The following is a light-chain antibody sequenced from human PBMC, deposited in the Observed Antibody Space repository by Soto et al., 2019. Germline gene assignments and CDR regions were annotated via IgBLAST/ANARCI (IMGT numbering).Light chain of an antibody. CDR2: AAS. CDR1: QGINDF. V-gene: IGKV1-16*02. J-gene: IGKJ4*01. CDR3: QQYHSYPVT. Sequence: DIQMTQSPSSLSASVGDTVTITCRASQGINDFLAWFQQKPGKAPKSLISAASSLQSRGPSKFSGSGSDRYFTLTISSLQPEDSATYYCQQYHSYPVTFGGGTQVEIK.